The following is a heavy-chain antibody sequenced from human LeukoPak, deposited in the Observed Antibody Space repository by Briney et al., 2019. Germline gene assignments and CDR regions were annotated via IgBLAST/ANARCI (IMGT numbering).Heavy chain of an antibody. J-gene: IGHJ4*02. Sequence: SVKVSCKASGGTFSSYAISWVRQAPGQGLEWMGGIIPIFGTANYAQKFQGRVTITADESMSTAYMELSSLRSEDTAVYYCARWEMATNHIDYWGQGTLVTVSS. CDR3: ARWEMATNHIDY. CDR2: IIPIFGTA. V-gene: IGHV1-69*13. CDR1: GGTFSSYA. D-gene: IGHD5-24*01.